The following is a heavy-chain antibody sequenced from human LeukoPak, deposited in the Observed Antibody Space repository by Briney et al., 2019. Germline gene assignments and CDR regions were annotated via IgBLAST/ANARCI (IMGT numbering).Heavy chain of an antibody. J-gene: IGHJ4*02. CDR2: IYYSGST. Sequence: SETLSLTCTVSGGSISSSSYYWGWIRQPPGKGVEWIGSIYYSGSTYYNPSLKSRVTISVDTSKNQFSLKLSSVTAADTAVYYCARVGYDSSGYYQGGYLDYWGQGTLVTVSS. CDR1: GGSISSSSYY. D-gene: IGHD3-22*01. CDR3: ARVGYDSSGYYQGGYLDY. V-gene: IGHV4-39*07.